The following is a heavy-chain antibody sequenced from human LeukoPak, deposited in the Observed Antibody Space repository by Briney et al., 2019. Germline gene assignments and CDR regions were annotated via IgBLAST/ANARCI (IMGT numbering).Heavy chain of an antibody. CDR2: IYYPGTT. J-gene: IGHJ3*01. Sequence: SETLSLTCTVSGDSVSTYYWSWIRQPPGKGLEWIGYIYYPGTTHYNPSLKNRLTLSVDTTKNQFSLTLNSVTAAHTAGYYWSKNQTSYDFWRGANTGSHQAFDVWGEGTQVTVSS. V-gene: IGHV4-59*02. D-gene: IGHD3-3*01. CDR1: GDSVSTYY. CDR3: SKNQTSYDFWRGANTGSHQAFDV.